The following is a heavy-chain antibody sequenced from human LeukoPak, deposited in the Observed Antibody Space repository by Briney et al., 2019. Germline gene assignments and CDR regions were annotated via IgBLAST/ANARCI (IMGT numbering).Heavy chain of an antibody. CDR3: ARTYCGGDCSLSLIDAFDI. D-gene: IGHD2-21*02. CDR2: ISSSSSYI. Sequence: PGGSLRLSCAASGFTFSSYSMNWVRQAPGKGLERVSSISSSSSYIYYADSVKGRFTISRDNARNSLYLQMNSLRAEDTAVYYCARTYCGGDCSLSLIDAFDIWGQGAMVTVSS. V-gene: IGHV3-21*01. CDR1: GFTFSSYS. J-gene: IGHJ3*02.